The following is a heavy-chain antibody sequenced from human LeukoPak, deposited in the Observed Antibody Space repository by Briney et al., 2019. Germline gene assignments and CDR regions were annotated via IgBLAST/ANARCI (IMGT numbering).Heavy chain of an antibody. V-gene: IGHV3-23*01. CDR3: AKGLGYSSSWYSPSAYYYYYYGMDV. D-gene: IGHD6-13*01. CDR1: GITLSNYG. CDR2: ISGSGGST. J-gene: IGHJ6*02. Sequence: GGSLRLSCAVSGITLSNYGMSWVRQAPGKGLEWVSAISGSGGSTYYADSVKGRFTISRDNSKNTLYLQMNSLRADDTAVYYCAKGLGYSSSWYSPSAYYYYYYGMDVWGQGTTVTVSS.